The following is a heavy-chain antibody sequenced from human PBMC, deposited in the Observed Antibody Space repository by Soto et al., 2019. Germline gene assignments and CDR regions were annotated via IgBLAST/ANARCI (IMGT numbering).Heavy chain of an antibody. CDR2: INAGNGNT. Sequence: QVQLVQSGAEEKKPGASVKVSCKASGYTFTGYAMHWVRQAPGQRLEWMGWINAGNGNTKYSQKFQGRVTITRDTSASTANMELSSLRSEDTAVYYGARAVAVAADFDYWGQGTLVTVSS. V-gene: IGHV1-3*05. J-gene: IGHJ4*02. CDR1: GYTFTGYA. CDR3: ARAVAVAADFDY. D-gene: IGHD6-19*01.